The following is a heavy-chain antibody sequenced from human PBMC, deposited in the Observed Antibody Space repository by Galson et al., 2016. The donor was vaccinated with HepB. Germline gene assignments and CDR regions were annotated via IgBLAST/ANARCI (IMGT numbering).Heavy chain of an antibody. Sequence: SLRLSCAASGFTFSSYGMHWVRQAPGKGLEWVAVIWYDGSNKYYADSVNGRFTIARDNSENTLYLQMHSLRAEDTAVYYCARDEDDPSYTIDFWGQGTLASVSS. CDR1: GFTFSSYG. CDR3: ARDEDDPSYTIDF. J-gene: IGHJ4*02. V-gene: IGHV3-33*01. CDR2: IWYDGSNK. D-gene: IGHD3-10*01.